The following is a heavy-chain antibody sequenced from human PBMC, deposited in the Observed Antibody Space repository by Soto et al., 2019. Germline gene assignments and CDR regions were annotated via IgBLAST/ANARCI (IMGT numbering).Heavy chain of an antibody. D-gene: IGHD1-26*01. J-gene: IGHJ4*02. CDR3: AKDIHSGMGY. Sequence: QVQLQESGPGLVEPSGTLSLTCTVSGGSISTDNWWSWVRQPPGKGLEWIGETYHSGGTHHNPSRRCSVNITVDNPKNQFSLTLSSTTPTHTVVSYCAKDIHSGMGYSGQGTMFTVSS. CDR2: TYHSGGT. V-gene: IGHV4-4*02. CDR1: GGSISTDNW.